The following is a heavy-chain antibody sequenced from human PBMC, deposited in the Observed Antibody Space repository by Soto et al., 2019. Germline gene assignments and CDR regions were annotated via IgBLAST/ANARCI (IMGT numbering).Heavy chain of an antibody. CDR1: GFTFSSYG. V-gene: IGHV3-33*01. D-gene: IGHD4-17*01. J-gene: IGHJ3*02. Sequence: QVQLVEAGGVVVQPGRSLRLSCAASGFTFSSYGMHWARQGPGKGLEWVAVIWYDGSNKVYADSVKGRFTISKDNSKNTLYLQMNSLRAEDTAVYYCARDLSGDYGALDTWGQGTMVTVSS. CDR3: ARDLSGDYGALDT. CDR2: IWYDGSNK.